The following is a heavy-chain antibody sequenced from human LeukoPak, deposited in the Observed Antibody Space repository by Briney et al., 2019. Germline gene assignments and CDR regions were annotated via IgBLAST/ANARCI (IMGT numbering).Heavy chain of an antibody. CDR2: ISGSGGST. Sequence: GGSLRLSFAASGFTFSSYAMSWVRQAPGKGLEWVSAISGSGGSTYYADSVKGRFTISRDNSKNTLYLQMNSLRAEDTAVYYCAKDEGDIVVVPAAALDPWGQGTLVTVSS. D-gene: IGHD2-2*01. CDR1: GFTFSSYA. V-gene: IGHV3-23*01. CDR3: AKDEGDIVVVPAAALDP. J-gene: IGHJ5*02.